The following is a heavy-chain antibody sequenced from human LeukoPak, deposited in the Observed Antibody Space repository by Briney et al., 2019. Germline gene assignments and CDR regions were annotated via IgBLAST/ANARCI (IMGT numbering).Heavy chain of an antibody. Sequence: GGSLRLSCAASGFTFSRFAMNWVRQAPGKGLEWVSTISAGGGSTYYADSVKGRFTISRDDSKNTLYLQMNSLRVEDTALYYCARDYCSGGSCYLFDYWGQGTLVTVSS. J-gene: IGHJ4*02. CDR1: GFTFSRFA. D-gene: IGHD2-15*01. V-gene: IGHV3-23*01. CDR2: ISAGGGST. CDR3: ARDYCSGGSCYLFDY.